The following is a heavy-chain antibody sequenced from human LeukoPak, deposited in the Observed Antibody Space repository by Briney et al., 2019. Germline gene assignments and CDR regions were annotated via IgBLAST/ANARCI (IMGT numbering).Heavy chain of an antibody. CDR1: GGSISSGGYY. V-gene: IGHV4-30-2*01. CDR2: IYHSGST. CDR3: ARANIVVVPAPTYYFDY. Sequence: SQTLSLTCTVSGGSISSGGYYWSWIRQPPGKGLEWIGYIYHSGSTYYNPSLKSRVTISVDRSKNQFSLKLSSVTAADTAVYYCARANIVVVPAPTYYFDYWGQGTLVTVSS. J-gene: IGHJ4*02. D-gene: IGHD2-2*01.